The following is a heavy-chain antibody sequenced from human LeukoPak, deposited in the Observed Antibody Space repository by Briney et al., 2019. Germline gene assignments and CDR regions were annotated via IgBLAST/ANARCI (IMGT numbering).Heavy chain of an antibody. D-gene: IGHD6-13*01. J-gene: IGHJ5*02. CDR3: ARRGSSSWCNWFDP. Sequence: SETLSLTCTVSGASISSSTYYWGWIRQPPGKGLEWIGTIYYSGSTYYNPSLKSRVTISVDTSKNQFPLKLSSVTAADTAVYYCARRGSSSWCNWFDPWGQGTLVTVSS. V-gene: IGHV4-39*01. CDR1: GASISSSTYY. CDR2: IYYSGST.